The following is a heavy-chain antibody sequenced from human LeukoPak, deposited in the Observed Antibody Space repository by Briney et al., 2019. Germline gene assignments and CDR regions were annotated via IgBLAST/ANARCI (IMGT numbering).Heavy chain of an antibody. CDR3: ARRRKGHLNWFDP. Sequence: ASVKVSCKASGYTFTSYDINWVRQATGQGLEWMGWMNPNSGNTGYAQKFQGGVTITRNTSISTAYMELSSLRSEDTAVYYCARRRKGHLNWFDPWGQGTLVTVSS. J-gene: IGHJ5*02. CDR2: MNPNSGNT. CDR1: GYTFTSYD. V-gene: IGHV1-8*03.